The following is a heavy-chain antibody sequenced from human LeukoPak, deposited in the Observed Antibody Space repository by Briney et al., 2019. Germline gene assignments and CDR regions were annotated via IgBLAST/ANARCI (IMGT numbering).Heavy chain of an antibody. D-gene: IGHD3-10*01. Sequence: GGSLRLSCAASGFTFSSYSMNWVRQAPGKGLEWVSYISSSSSTIYYADSVKGRFTISRDNAKNTLYFQMNSLRAEDTAVYYCARVLHGSGSDYFDYWGQGILVTVSS. CDR1: GFTFSSYS. CDR2: ISSSSSTI. J-gene: IGHJ4*02. CDR3: ARVLHGSGSDYFDY. V-gene: IGHV3-48*01.